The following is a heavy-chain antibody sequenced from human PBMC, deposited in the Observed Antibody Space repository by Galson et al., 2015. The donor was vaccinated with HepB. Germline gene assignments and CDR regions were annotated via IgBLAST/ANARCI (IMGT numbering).Heavy chain of an antibody. CDR2: IFWDDDQ. D-gene: IGHD3/OR15-3a*01. Sequence: PALVKPTQTLTLTCTFSGFSLNSRGVGVGWIRQPPRRALEWLALIFWDDDQRYTPLLKSRLSVTKDTSKNQVVLKLTSVDPVDTATYYCAHMDLGLTSFAYWGQGTLVT. J-gene: IGHJ4*02. CDR3: AHMDLGLTSFAY. V-gene: IGHV2-5*02. CDR1: GFSLNSRGVG.